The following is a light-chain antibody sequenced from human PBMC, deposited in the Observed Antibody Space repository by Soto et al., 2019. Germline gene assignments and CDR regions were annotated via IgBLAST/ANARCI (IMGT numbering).Light chain of an antibody. CDR3: QQRTNWQGDT. Sequence: EIVVTQSPATLSLSPGERATLSCRASQSVSSYLAWYQQKPGQAPRLLIYDASNRATGIQARFSGSGSGTALPHSISSLDPEAFAVYYCQQRTNWQGDTFGGATKVEIK. CDR1: QSVSSY. V-gene: IGKV3-11*01. CDR2: DAS. J-gene: IGKJ4*01.